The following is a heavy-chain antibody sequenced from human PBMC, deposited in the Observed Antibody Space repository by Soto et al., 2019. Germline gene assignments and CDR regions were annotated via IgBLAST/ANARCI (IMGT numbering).Heavy chain of an antibody. CDR3: ARPRNYYYGMDV. CDR1: GYSFTSYW. Sequence: LKISCKGSGYSFTSYWISRVRQMPGKGLEWMGRIDPSDSYTNYSPSFQGHVTISADKSISTAYLQWSSLKASDTAMYYCARPRNYYYGMDVWGQGTTVTVSS. J-gene: IGHJ6*02. CDR2: IDPSDSYT. V-gene: IGHV5-10-1*01.